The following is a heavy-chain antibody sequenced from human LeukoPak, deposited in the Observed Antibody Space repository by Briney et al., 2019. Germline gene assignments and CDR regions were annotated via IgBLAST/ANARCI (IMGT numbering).Heavy chain of an antibody. J-gene: IGHJ4*02. CDR1: GGTFSSYS. D-gene: IGHD5-24*01. V-gene: IGHV1-69*05. CDR2: IIPIFGTP. CDR3: ARAPTEMATMVGDY. Sequence: SVKVSCKASGGTFSSYSISWVRQAPGQGLEWMGRIIPIFGTPNYAQKFQGRVTITTDESTSTAYMELSSLRSDDTAVYYCARAPTEMATMVGDYWGQGTLVTVSS.